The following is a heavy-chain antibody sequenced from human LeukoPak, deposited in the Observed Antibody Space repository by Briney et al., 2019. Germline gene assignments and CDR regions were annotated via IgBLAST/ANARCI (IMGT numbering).Heavy chain of an antibody. V-gene: IGHV3-66*01. CDR1: GFTFSNYW. J-gene: IGHJ3*02. CDR3: AKGTPPIVVVPGDAFDI. Sequence: PGGSLRLSCAASGFTFSNYWMSWVRQAPGKGLEWVSVIYSGGSTYYADSVKGRFTISRDNSKNTLYLQMNSLRAEDTAVYYCAKGTPPIVVVPGDAFDIWGQGTMVTVSS. CDR2: IYSGGST. D-gene: IGHD2-2*01.